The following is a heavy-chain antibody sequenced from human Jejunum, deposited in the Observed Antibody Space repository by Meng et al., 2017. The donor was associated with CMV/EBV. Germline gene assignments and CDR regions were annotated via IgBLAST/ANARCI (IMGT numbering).Heavy chain of an antibody. CDR3: VRRAGSLYYFDF. Sequence: GSGYPFSDSWIGWVRQMPGKGLEWMGIIYPDDSDSRYNPSFQGQVTISADKSITTAYLQWSSLKASDTGMYYCVRRAGSLYYFDFWGPGTLVTVSS. CDR2: IYPDDSDS. V-gene: IGHV5-51*01. D-gene: IGHD3-10*01. J-gene: IGHJ4*02. CDR1: GYPFSDSW.